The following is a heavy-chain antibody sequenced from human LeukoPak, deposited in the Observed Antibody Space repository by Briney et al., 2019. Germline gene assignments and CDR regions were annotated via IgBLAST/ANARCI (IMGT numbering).Heavy chain of an antibody. D-gene: IGHD4-17*01. CDR3: TRDRAVTQSWVEFDL. CDR1: GFSVSSTY. CDR2: IYTSGST. Sequence: GGSLRLSCAAYGFSVSSTYMSWVRQAPGKGLEWVSLIYTSGSTFYAVSVMGRFTISRDNSKNTLFLQMNSLRAEDSAVYYCTRDRAVTQSWVEFDLWGQGTLVTVSS. V-gene: IGHV3-66*03. J-gene: IGHJ5*02.